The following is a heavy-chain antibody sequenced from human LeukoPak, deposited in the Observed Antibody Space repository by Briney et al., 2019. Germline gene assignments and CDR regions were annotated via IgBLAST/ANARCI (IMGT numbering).Heavy chain of an antibody. CDR1: GDSVSSNSAA. Sequence: KLSQTLSLTCAISGDSVSSNSAAWNWIRQSPSRGLEWLGRTYYRSKWYNDYAVSVKSRITINPDTSKNQFSLQLNSVTPEDTAVYYCARDRECGGGSCYSFDYWGQGTLVTVSS. CDR2: TYYRSKWYN. V-gene: IGHV6-1*01. CDR3: ARDRECGGGSCYSFDY. D-gene: IGHD2-15*01. J-gene: IGHJ4*02.